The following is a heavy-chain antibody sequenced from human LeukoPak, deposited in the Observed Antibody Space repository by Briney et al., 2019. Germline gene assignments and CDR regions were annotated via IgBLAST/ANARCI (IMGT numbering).Heavy chain of an antibody. V-gene: IGHV1-2*02. CDR3: ARADCSTSCYWELNAFDI. D-gene: IGHD2-2*01. CDR2: INPNSGGT. J-gene: IGHJ3*02. Sequence: ASVKVSCKASGYTFTGYYMHWVRQAPGQGLEWMGWINPNSGGTNYAQKFQGRVTMTRDTSISTAYMELSRLRSDDTAVYYCARADCSTSCYWELNAFDIWGQGTMVTVSS. CDR1: GYTFTGYY.